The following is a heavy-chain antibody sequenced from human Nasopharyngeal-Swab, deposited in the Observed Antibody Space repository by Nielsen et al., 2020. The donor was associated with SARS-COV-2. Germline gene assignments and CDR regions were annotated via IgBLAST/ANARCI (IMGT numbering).Heavy chain of an antibody. D-gene: IGHD5-12*01. Sequence: GESLKISCAASGFTFSSYDMHWVRQATRKGLEWVSAIGTAGDTYYPGSVKGRFTISRENAKNSLYLQMNSLRAGDTAVYYCARALAPYSGYDYDYYYGMDVWGQGTTVTVSS. CDR3: ARALAPYSGYDYDYYYGMDV. CDR1: GFTFSSYD. CDR2: IGTAGDT. V-gene: IGHV3-13*04. J-gene: IGHJ6*02.